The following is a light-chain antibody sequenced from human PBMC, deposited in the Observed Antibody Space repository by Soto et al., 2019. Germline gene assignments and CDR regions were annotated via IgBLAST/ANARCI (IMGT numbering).Light chain of an antibody. Sequence: EIVWTQSPGTLSVSPGERATLSCRASQSVSSSYSAWYQQKPGQAPRLRIYGASNRATGIPDRFSGSGSGTDFTLTISRLEPEDFAVYYCQQYGSSGTFGQGTKVDIK. CDR2: GAS. J-gene: IGKJ1*01. V-gene: IGKV3-20*01. CDR3: QQYGSSGT. CDR1: QSVSSSY.